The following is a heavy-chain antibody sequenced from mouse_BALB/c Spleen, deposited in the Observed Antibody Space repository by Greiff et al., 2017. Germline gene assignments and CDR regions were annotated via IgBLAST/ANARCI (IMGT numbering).Heavy chain of an antibody. Sequence: VQLQQSGAELVKPGASVKLSCKTSGYTFTSYWIQWVKQRPGQGLGWIGEIFPGTGTTYYNEKFKGKATRTIDTSSSTAYMQLSSLTSEDSAVYFCARWRGNYDAMDYWGQGTSVTVSS. V-gene: IGHV1S132*01. J-gene: IGHJ4*01. CDR1: GYTFTSYW. CDR2: IFPGTGTT. CDR3: ARWRGNYDAMDY. D-gene: IGHD2-1*01.